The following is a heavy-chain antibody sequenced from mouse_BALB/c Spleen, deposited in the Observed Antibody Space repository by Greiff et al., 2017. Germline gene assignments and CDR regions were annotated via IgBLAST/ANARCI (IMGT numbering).Heavy chain of an antibody. CDR1: GFTFSSYG. J-gene: IGHJ3*01. CDR2: INSNGGST. Sequence: DVLLVESGGGLVQPGGSLKLSCAASGFTFSSYGMSWVRQTPDKRLELVATINSNGGSTYYPDSVKGRFTISRDNATNTMYLQMSRLKSEATAMYDCARDGYCGYVAWLAYWGQGTLVTVSA. CDR3: ARDGYCGYVAWLAY. D-gene: IGHD1-2*01. V-gene: IGHV5-6-3*01.